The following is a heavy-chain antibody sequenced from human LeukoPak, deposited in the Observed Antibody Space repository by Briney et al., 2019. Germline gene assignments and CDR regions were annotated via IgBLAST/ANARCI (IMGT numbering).Heavy chain of an antibody. D-gene: IGHD4-17*01. CDR3: ARGGLYGDLDY. J-gene: IGHJ4*02. CDR1: GGSISSSSYY. CDR2: IYYSGST. V-gene: IGHV4-39*07. Sequence: SETLSLTCTVSGGSISSSSYYWGWIRQPPGKGLEWIGGIYYSGSTYYNPSLKSRVTISVDTSKNQFSLKLSSVTAADTAVYYCARGGLYGDLDYWGQGTLVTVSS.